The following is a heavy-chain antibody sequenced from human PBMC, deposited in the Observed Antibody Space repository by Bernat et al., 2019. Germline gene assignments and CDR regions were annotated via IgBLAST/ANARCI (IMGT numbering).Heavy chain of an antibody. CDR1: GFTFSSYW. D-gene: IGHD6-13*01. Sequence: EVQLVESGGGLVQPGGSLRLSCAASGFTFSSYWMHWVRQAPGKGLVWVSRINSDGSSTSYADPVKGRFTISRDNAKNTLYLPMNSLRAEDTAVYYCARSDFSSSWTNYYYYGMDVWGQGTTVTVSS. CDR3: ARSDFSSSWTNYYYYGMDV. CDR2: INSDGSST. V-gene: IGHV3-74*01. J-gene: IGHJ6*02.